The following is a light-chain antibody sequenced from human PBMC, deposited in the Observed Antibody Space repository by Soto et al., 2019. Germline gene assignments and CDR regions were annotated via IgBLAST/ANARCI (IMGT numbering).Light chain of an antibody. CDR1: QSINSG. J-gene: IGKJ4*01. V-gene: IGKV1-5*03. CDR2: KAS. Sequence: CLASQSINSGLAWYQQKPGKAPKLLIYKASSLENGVPSRFSGSGSGTDFIFTSSSLQPDDFATYYLREHDQQLGTFRRGTKVDIK. CDR3: REHDQQLGT.